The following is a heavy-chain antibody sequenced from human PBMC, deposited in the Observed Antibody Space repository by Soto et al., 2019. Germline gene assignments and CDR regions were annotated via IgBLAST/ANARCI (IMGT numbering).Heavy chain of an antibody. D-gene: IGHD6-19*01. V-gene: IGHV3-15*01. CDR2: IKSNADGGAA. J-gene: IGHJ3*02. CDR3: TTEMRHTRGSGWYGAFDI. CDR1: GFTFTNAW. Sequence: EVQLVESGGGLLKPGGSLRLSCTASGFTFTNAWMDWVRQAPGKGLEWVGRIKSNADGGAADYPAPVKGRFIISRDDSKKTLYLKVNSLRTEDTGVYYCTTEMRHTRGSGWYGAFDIRGQGTIVTVSS.